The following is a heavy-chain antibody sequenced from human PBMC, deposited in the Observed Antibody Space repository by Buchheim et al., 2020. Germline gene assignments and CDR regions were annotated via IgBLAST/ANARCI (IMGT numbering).Heavy chain of an antibody. CDR1: GYTFTSYY. CDR3: ARVGGRIGYCSSTSCPFDY. CDR2: INPSGGST. V-gene: IGHV1-46*03. Sequence: QVQLVQSGAEVKKPGASVKVSCKASGYTFTSYYMHWVRQAPGQGLEWMGIINPSGGSTSYAQKFQGRVTMTRDTSTSTDYMELSSLRSEDTAVYYCARVGGRIGYCSSTSCPFDYWGQGTL. D-gene: IGHD2-2*01. J-gene: IGHJ4*02.